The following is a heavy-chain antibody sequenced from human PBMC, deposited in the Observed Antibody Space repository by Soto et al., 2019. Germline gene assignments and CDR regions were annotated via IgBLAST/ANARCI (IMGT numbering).Heavy chain of an antibody. V-gene: IGHV1-3*01. CDR2: INAGNGNT. Sequence: QVQLVQSGAEVEKPGASVKVSCKASGYTFTNYAVHWVRLAPGQRLEWMGWINAGNGNTRFSQNLQGRVTITRDTSTRTVYMELSSLRSEDTAVYYCARGHLAVVPVASWFYYMDVWGKGTTVTVSS. CDR3: ARGHLAVVPVASWFYYMDV. CDR1: GYTFTNYA. J-gene: IGHJ6*03. D-gene: IGHD2-2*01.